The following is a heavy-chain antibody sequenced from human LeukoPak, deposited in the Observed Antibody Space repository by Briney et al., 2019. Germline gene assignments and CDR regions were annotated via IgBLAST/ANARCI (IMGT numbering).Heavy chain of an antibody. J-gene: IGHJ6*03. D-gene: IGHD6-13*01. V-gene: IGHV1-69*05. CDR2: IIPIFGTA. Sequence: SVKVSCKASGGTFSSYAISRVRQAPGQGLEWMGGIIPIFGTANYAQKFQGRVTITTDESTSTAYMELSSLRSEDTAVYYCARVRQQPKDYYYYYYMDVWGKGTTVTVSS. CDR3: ARVRQQPKDYYYYYYMDV. CDR1: GGTFSSYA.